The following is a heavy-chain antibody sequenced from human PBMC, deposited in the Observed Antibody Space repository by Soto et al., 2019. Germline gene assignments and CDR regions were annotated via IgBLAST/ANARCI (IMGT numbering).Heavy chain of an antibody. V-gene: IGHV4-30-2*01. Sequence: SETLSLTCAVSGGSISSGGYSWSWIRQPPGKGLEWIGYIYHSGSTYYNPSLKSRVTISVDRSENQFSLKLSSVTAADTAVYYCARRRHYYGSGSPGYFDYWGPGTLLTVSS. CDR3: ARRRHYYGSGSPGYFDY. CDR1: GGSISSGGYS. D-gene: IGHD3-10*01. J-gene: IGHJ4*02. CDR2: IYHSGST.